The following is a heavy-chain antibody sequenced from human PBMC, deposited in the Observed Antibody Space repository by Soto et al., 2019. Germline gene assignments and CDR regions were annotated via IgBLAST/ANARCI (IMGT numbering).Heavy chain of an antibody. CDR1: GGSISSSSYY. CDR2: IYYSGST. CDR3: ARHGHSGYDFPPLVFDY. V-gene: IGHV4-39*01. J-gene: IGHJ4*02. Sequence: QLQLQESGPGLVKPSETLSLTCTVSGGSISSSSYYWGWIRQPPGKGLEWIGSIYYSGSTYYNPSLKSRVTISVDTSKNQFSLKLSSVTAADTAVYYCARHGHSGYDFPPLVFDYWGQGTLVTVSS. D-gene: IGHD5-12*01.